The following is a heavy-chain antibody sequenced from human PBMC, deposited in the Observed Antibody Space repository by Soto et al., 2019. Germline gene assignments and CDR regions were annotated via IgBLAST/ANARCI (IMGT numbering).Heavy chain of an antibody. J-gene: IGHJ4*02. CDR3: ARVSPPPDY. CDR2: INPSGSTI. CDR1: GDTFTSYY. Sequence: GASVKVSCKASGDTFTSYYMHWVRQAPGQGLEWMGIINPSGSTINYADSVKGRFTISRDNAKNSLYLQMNSLRAEDMAVYYCARVSPPPDYWGQGTLVTVSS. V-gene: IGHV1-46*04.